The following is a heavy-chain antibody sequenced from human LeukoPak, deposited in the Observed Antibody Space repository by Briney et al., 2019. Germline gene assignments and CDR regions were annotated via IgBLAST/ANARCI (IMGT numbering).Heavy chain of an antibody. CDR3: ASIIVVVNYRTGALDY. V-gene: IGHV3-23*01. D-gene: IGHD3-22*01. CDR2: ITGSGDRT. CDR1: GFTFSSYA. Sequence: PGGSLRLSCAASGFTFSSYAMSWVRQAPGKGLEWVSGITGSGDRTLYADSVKGRFTISRDNSKNTLYLQMNSLRAEDTAVYYCASIIVVVNYRTGALDYWGQGTLVTVSS. J-gene: IGHJ4*02.